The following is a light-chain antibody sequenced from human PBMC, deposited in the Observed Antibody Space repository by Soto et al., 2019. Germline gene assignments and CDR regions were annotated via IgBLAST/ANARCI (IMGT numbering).Light chain of an antibody. J-gene: IGKJ5*01. CDR1: QSVDTY. CDR2: DAS. Sequence: IVLTQSPSTLSLSPGERATLSCRASQSVDTYLAWYQQKPGQAPRLLIYDASNRATGIPARFSGSGSGTDYSLTITSLEPEDFAVYYCQQRSHWPPTFGQGTRLEIK. CDR3: QQRSHWPPT. V-gene: IGKV3-11*01.